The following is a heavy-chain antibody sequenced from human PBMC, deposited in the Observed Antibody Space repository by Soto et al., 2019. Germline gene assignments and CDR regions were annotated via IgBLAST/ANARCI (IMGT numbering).Heavy chain of an antibody. D-gene: IGHD6-19*01. CDR3: AKERSSGWTDTFDY. Sequence: GGFLRLSCAASGFTFSNYAMSWVRQAPGKGLEWVSRISGSAASAYYADSVKGRFTISRDNSKNTLYLQMYSLRAEDTAVYYCAKERSSGWTDTFDYWGQGSLVTVSS. CDR1: GFTFSNYA. J-gene: IGHJ4*02. V-gene: IGHV3-23*01. CDR2: ISGSAASA.